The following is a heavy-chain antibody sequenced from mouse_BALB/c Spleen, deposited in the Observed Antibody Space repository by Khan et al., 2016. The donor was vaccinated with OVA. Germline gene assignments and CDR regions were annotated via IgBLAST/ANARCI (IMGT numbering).Heavy chain of an antibody. D-gene: IGHD1-2*01. CDR3: ARELRRGGFAY. Sequence: QMQLEESGPGLVAPSQNLSITCTVSGFSLTAYGVNWVRQSPRKGLEWLGMIWGAGSTDYNSALKSRLSISNDNSKSQVFLKMNSLQTDDTARYYCARELRRGGFAYWGQGTLVTVSA. J-gene: IGHJ3*01. CDR2: IWGAGST. V-gene: IGHV2-6-7*01. CDR1: GFSLTAYG.